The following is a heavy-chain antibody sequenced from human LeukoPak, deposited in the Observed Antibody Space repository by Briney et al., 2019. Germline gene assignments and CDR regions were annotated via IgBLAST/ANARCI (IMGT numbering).Heavy chain of an antibody. CDR2: ISGSGGST. J-gene: IGHJ6*03. CDR1: GFTFSSYE. D-gene: IGHD4-17*01. V-gene: IGHV3-23*01. CDR3: AKEQFTTVTTRAGYYYYYMDV. Sequence: PGGSLRLSCAASGFTFSSYEMNWVRQAPGKGLEWVSAISGSGGSTYYADSVKGRFTISRDNSKNTLYLQMNSLRAEDTAVYYCAKEQFTTVTTRAGYYYYYMDVWGKGTTVTISS.